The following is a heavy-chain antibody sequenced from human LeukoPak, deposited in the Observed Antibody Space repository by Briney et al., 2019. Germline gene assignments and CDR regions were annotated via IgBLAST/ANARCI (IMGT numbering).Heavy chain of an antibody. V-gene: IGHV4-59*01. CDR3: AKGEYYFDY. CDR2: IYYSGSH. J-gene: IGHJ4*02. Sequence: SETLSLTCTVSGGSISSYYWSWIRQPPGKGLEWIGYIYYSGSHNYNPSLKSRVTISVDTSKNQFSLKLSSVTAADTAVYYCAKGEYYFDYWGQGTLVTVSS. CDR1: GGSISSYY.